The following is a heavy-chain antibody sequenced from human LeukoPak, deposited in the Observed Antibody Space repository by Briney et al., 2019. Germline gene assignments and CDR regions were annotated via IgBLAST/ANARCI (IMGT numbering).Heavy chain of an antibody. V-gene: IGHV3-23*01. J-gene: IGHJ5*02. CDR2: ISASGGTT. CDR1: GLTFNSYA. D-gene: IGHD2-2*01. Sequence: QSGGSLTLFCAASGLTFNSYAMSWLRQAPGKGLEWVSAISASGGTTYYADSEKGRFTISRDNSENTLFLQMNSLRAEDMAVYYCAKEPREYCSSTSCPNWFDLWGQGTLVTVSS. CDR3: AKEPREYCSSTSCPNWFDL.